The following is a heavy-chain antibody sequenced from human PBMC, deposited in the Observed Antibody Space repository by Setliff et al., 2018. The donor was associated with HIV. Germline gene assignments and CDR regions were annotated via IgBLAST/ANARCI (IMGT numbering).Heavy chain of an antibody. J-gene: IGHJ3*02. CDR2: FDPEDGET. CDR3: ATHTYYYDSSGYYFDAFDI. D-gene: IGHD3-22*01. V-gene: IGHV1-24*01. Sequence: ASVKVSCKVSGYTLTELSMHWVRQAPGKGLEWMGGFDPEDGETIYAQKFQGRVTMTEDTPTDTAYMELSSLRSEDTAVYYCATHTYYYDSSGYYFDAFDIWGQGTMVTVSS. CDR1: GYTLTELS.